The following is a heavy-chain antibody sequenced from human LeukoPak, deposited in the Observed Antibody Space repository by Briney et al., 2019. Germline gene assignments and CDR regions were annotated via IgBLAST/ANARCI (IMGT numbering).Heavy chain of an antibody. J-gene: IGHJ3*01. D-gene: IGHD3-22*01. CDR1: VGSISTYY. CDR2: IYYSGST. CDR3: AGVLGYCYDGGGSWAFDF. Sequence: PSETLSLTCTVSVGSISTYYWSWVRQPPGKGLEWIGYIYYSGSTNYNPSLKSRVTISVDTSKNQFSLKLSSVTAADTAVYYCAGVLGYCYDGGGSWAFDFWGQGQMVTAS. V-gene: IGHV4-59*12.